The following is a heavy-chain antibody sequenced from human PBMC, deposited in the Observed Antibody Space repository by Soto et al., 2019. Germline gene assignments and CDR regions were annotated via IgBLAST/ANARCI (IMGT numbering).Heavy chain of an antibody. D-gene: IGHD6-13*01. Sequence: LETQSLTWGVYGGNISGYYWSRIRQTTGKGRDLIGEINHSGSTNYNPSLKSRVTISVDTSKNQFSLKLSSVTAADTAVYYCATRSLYSSSWRKKKANWFDPWGQGTLVTVSS. J-gene: IGHJ5*02. CDR2: INHSGST. V-gene: IGHV4-34*08. CDR3: ATRSLYSSSWRKKKANWFDP. CDR1: GGNISGYY.